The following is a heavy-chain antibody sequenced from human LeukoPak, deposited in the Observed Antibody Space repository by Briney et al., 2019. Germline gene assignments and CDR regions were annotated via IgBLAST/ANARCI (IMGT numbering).Heavy chain of an antibody. CDR3: ARDRGIVGAVEYFDY. D-gene: IGHD1-26*01. CDR1: GFTFSSYA. J-gene: IGHJ4*02. Sequence: GGSLRLSCAASGFTFSSYAMHWVRQAPGKGLEWVAVISYDGSNRYYADSVKGRFTISRDNSKNTLYLQVNSLRAEDTAVYYCARDRGIVGAVEYFDYWGQGTLVTVSS. CDR2: ISYDGSNR. V-gene: IGHV3-30*03.